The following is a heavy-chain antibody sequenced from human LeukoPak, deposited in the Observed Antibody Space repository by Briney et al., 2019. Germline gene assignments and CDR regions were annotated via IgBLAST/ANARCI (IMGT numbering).Heavy chain of an antibody. J-gene: IGHJ4*02. V-gene: IGHV3-53*01. CDR3: ARSGYYIYYFDY. Sequence: GGSLRLSCAASGFTVSSNYMSWVRQAPGKGLEWVSVIYSGGSTYYADSVKGRFTISRDSSKNTLYLQMNSLRAEDTAVYYCARSGYYIYYFDYWGQGTLVTVSS. CDR1: GFTVSSNY. D-gene: IGHD3-22*01. CDR2: IYSGGST.